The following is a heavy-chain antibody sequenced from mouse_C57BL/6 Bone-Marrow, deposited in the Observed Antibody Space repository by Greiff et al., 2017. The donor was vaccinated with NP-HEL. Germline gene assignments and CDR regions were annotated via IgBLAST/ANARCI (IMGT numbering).Heavy chain of an antibody. Sequence: VQLQQPGAELVRPGTSVKLSCKASGYTFTSYWMHWVKQRPGQGLEWIGVIDPSDSYTNYNQKFKGKATLTVDTSSSTAYMQLSSLTSEDSAVYYCARKGGYDYDEGYYFDYWGQGTTLTVSS. D-gene: IGHD2-4*01. CDR3: ARKGGYDYDEGYYFDY. CDR2: IDPSDSYT. CDR1: GYTFTSYW. J-gene: IGHJ2*01. V-gene: IGHV1-59*01.